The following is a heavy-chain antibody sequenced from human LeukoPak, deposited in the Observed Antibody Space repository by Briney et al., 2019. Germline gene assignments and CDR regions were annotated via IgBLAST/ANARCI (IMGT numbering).Heavy chain of an antibody. V-gene: IGHV4-38-2*02. CDR1: GYSISSDYY. D-gene: IGHD1-26*01. Sequence: RSSETLSLICTVSGYSISSDYYWGWIRQPPGKGLEWIGSIYHSGGTYYNPSLKSRVTISVDTSKNQFSLKLRSVTAADTAVYYCARGKSRGSHIDYWGQGTLVTVSS. J-gene: IGHJ4*02. CDR3: ARGKSRGSHIDY. CDR2: IYHSGGT.